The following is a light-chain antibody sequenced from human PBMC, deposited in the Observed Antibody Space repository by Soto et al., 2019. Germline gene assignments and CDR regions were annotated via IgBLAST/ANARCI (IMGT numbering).Light chain of an antibody. CDR3: QQYNNWPPA. J-gene: IGKJ1*01. CDR2: GAS. CDR1: QSVSSS. V-gene: IGKV3-15*01. Sequence: ETVMTQSPATLSVSPGERGTLSCRASQSVSSSLACYQQKPGQAPRLLIYGASTRATGVPARFSGSGSGTDFTLNISSLQSEDFAVYHCQQYNNWPPAFGQGTKVEIK.